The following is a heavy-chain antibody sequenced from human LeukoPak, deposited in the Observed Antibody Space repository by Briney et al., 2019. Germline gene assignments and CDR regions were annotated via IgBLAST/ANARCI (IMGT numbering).Heavy chain of an antibody. V-gene: IGHV4-4*07. J-gene: IGHJ1*01. D-gene: IGHD2-2*01. CDR1: GGSISSYY. CDR3: ARAAGHCNTTTCYPEYFQH. Sequence: PETLSLTCTVSGGSISSYYWSWIRQPAGKGLEWIGRFYTSGTTNYNPSLKSRVTMSVDTSRNQLSLELSSVTAADTAVFYCARAAGHCNTTTCYPEYFQHWGQGTLVTVSS. CDR2: FYTSGTT.